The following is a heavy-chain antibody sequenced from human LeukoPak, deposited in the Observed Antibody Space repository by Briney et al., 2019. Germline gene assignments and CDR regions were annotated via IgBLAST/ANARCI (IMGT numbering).Heavy chain of an antibody. CDR1: GFTFSSYG. Sequence: PGGSLRLSCAASGFTFSSYGMHWVRQAPGKGLEWVAVISYDGSNKYYADSVKGRFTISRDNSKNTLYLQMNSLRAEDTAVYYCAKDQCSSTSCYYYYGMDVWGLGTTVTVSS. V-gene: IGHV3-30*18. D-gene: IGHD2-2*01. CDR3: AKDQCSSTSCYYYYGMDV. CDR2: ISYDGSNK. J-gene: IGHJ6*02.